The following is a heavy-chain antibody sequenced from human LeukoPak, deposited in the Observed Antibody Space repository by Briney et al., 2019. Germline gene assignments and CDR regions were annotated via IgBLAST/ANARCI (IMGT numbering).Heavy chain of an antibody. D-gene: IGHD6-13*01. CDR3: ARTPKGIAAAVDY. V-gene: IGHV4-39*01. CDR2: IYYSGST. J-gene: IGHJ4*02. Sequence: SETLSLTCTVSGGSISSSSYYWGWIRQPPGKGLEWIGSIYYSGSTYYNPSLKSRVTISVDTSKNQFSLKLSSVTAADTAVYYCARTPKGIAAAVDYWGQGTLVTVSS. CDR1: GGSISSSSYY.